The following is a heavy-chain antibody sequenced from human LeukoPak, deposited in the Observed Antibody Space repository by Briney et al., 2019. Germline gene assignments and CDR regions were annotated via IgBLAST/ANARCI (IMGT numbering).Heavy chain of an antibody. CDR3: ARVEYHYDSSGYLYDFDY. CDR1: GFTFSSYS. V-gene: IGHV3-21*01. D-gene: IGHD3-22*01. Sequence: PGGSLRLSCAASGFTFSSYSMTWFRQAPGKGLEWVSSISSSSSYIYYADSVKGRFTISRDNAENSLYLQMNSLRAEDTAVYYCARVEYHYDSSGYLYDFDYWGQGTLVTVSS. CDR2: ISSSSSYI. J-gene: IGHJ4*02.